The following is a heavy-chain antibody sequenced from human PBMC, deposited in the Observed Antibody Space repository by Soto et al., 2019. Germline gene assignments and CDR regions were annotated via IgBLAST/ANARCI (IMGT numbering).Heavy chain of an antibody. Sequence: QVQLQESGPRLVKPSETLSLTCTVSRGPISRYYFSWIRQPPGKGLEWIGYLYYSGSSTYNPSLRSRVTISVDTPKNQISLKLNSVTAADTAVYFCVGSPGGLGWFDPWGLGILVTVSS. J-gene: IGHJ5*02. CDR1: RGPISRYY. V-gene: IGHV4-59*08. CDR2: LYYSGSS. CDR3: VGSPGGLGWFDP. D-gene: IGHD6-19*01.